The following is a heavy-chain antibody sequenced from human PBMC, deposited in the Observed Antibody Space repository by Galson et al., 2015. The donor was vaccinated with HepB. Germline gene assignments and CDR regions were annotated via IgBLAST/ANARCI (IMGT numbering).Heavy chain of an antibody. CDR3: ATIGSSWPYYYYYYGMDV. J-gene: IGHJ6*02. V-gene: IGHV3-74*01. CDR2: INSDGSST. D-gene: IGHD6-13*01. Sequence: LRLSCAASGFTFSSYWMHWVRQAPGKGLVWVSRINSDGSSTSYADSVKGRFTISRDNARNTLYLQMNSLRAEDTAVYYCATIGSSWPYYYYYYGMDVWGLGTTVTVSS. CDR1: GFTFSSYW.